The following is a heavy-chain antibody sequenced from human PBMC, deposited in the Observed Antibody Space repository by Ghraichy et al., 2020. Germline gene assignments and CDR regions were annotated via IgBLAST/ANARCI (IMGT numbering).Heavy chain of an antibody. D-gene: IGHD3-10*01. CDR3: ARGFITMVRGADNWFDP. CDR1: GFTVSSNY. V-gene: IGHV3-66*02. J-gene: IGHJ5*02. Sequence: GGSLRLSCAASGFTVSSNYMSWVRQAPGKGLEWVSVIYSGGSTYLADSVKGRFTISRDNSKNTLYLQMNSLRPEDTAVYYCARGFITMVRGADNWFDPWGLGTLVTVSS. CDR2: IYSGGST.